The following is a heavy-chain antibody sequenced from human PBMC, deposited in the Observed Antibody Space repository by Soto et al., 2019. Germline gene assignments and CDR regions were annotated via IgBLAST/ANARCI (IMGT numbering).Heavy chain of an antibody. Sequence: EVQLVESGGGVVRPGGSLRLSCAASGFNFDDYGMTWVRQGPGKGLEWVSAIDWNGANTGYADSVKGRFTIFRDNAKNSLYLQMRGLRVDDTALYYCTRNGIAVAENWGQGTLVTVSS. CDR3: TRNGIAVAEN. D-gene: IGHD6-19*01. J-gene: IGHJ4*02. V-gene: IGHV3-20*04. CDR2: IDWNGANT. CDR1: GFNFDDYG.